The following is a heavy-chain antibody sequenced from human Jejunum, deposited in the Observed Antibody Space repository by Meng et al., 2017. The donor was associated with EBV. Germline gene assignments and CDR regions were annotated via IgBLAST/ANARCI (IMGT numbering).Heavy chain of an antibody. CDR2: INWDGRRT. V-gene: IGHV3-20*01. CDR1: GFILEDYG. J-gene: IGHJ4*02. D-gene: IGHD2-2*03. CDR3: ARDKRGAGYCHDY. Sequence: QVGESGGGVVRPGGSLILACVASGFILEDYGMNWVRQVPGKGLEWVATINWDGRRTGYADSVKGRFTISRDNAKNSLYLQMNSLRAEDTALYHCARDKRGAGYCHDYWGQGTLVTVSS.